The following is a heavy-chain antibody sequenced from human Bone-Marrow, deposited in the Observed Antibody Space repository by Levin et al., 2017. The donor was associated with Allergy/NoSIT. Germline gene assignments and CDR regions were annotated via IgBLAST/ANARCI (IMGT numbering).Heavy chain of an antibody. CDR2: ISGSGGST. D-gene: IGHD4-17*01. CDR1: GFTFSSYA. J-gene: IGHJ4*02. V-gene: IGHV3-23*01. Sequence: GESLKISCAASGFTFSSYAMSWVRQAPGKGLEWVSAISGSGGSTYYADSVKGRFTISRDNSKNTLYLQMNILRAEDTAVYYCAISRHYGDCSLDYWGQGTLVTVSS. CDR3: AISRHYGDCSLDY.